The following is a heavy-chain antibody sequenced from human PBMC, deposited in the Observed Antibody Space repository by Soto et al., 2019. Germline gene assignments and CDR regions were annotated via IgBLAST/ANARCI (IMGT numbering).Heavy chain of an antibody. CDR3: AKARRLVATSSYYFDY. CDR1: GFTFSSYA. V-gene: IGHV3-23*01. D-gene: IGHD5-12*01. J-gene: IGHJ4*02. Sequence: EVQLLESGGGLVQPGGSLRLSCAASGFTFSSYAMSWVRQAPGKGLEWVSAISGSGGSTYYADSVKGRFTISRDNSKNTLYLQMNSLRAEDTAVYYCAKARRLVATSSYYFDYWGQGTLVTVSS. CDR2: ISGSGGST.